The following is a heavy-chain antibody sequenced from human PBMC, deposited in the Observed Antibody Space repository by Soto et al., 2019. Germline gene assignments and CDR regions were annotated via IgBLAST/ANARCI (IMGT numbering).Heavy chain of an antibody. D-gene: IGHD6-19*01. V-gene: IGHV4-59*01. J-gene: IGHJ4*02. CDR2: IYYSGST. CDR1: GGSISSYY. Sequence: SETLSLTCTVSGGSISSYYWSWIRQPPGKGLEWIGYIYYSGSTNYNPSLKSRVTISVDTSKNQFSLKLSSVTAADTAVYYCARALLPSYSSGWFFEYWGQGTLVTVSS. CDR3: ARALLPSYSSGWFFEY.